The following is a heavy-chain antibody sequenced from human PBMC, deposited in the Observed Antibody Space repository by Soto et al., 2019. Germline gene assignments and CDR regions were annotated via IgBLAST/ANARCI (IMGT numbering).Heavy chain of an antibody. CDR3: TRDRTSGWYSRDAFDM. V-gene: IGHV3-21*01. J-gene: IGHJ3*02. CDR1: EFAFSSYT. Sequence: PGGSLRLSCAASEFAFSSYTMNWVRQAPGKGLEWVSSISSSSTYISYADSVKGRFTISRDNAKKLVFLQMDSLRVEDTALYFCTRDRTSGWYSRDAFDMWGQGTKVTVSS. D-gene: IGHD6-19*01. CDR2: ISSSSTYI.